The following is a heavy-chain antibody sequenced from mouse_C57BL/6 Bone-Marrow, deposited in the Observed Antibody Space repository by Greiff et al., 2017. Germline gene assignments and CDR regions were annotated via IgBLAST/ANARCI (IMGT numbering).Heavy chain of an antibody. CDR1: GYTFTSYG. CDR3: ARSGGNYLSSYYFDY. D-gene: IGHD2-1*01. J-gene: IGHJ2*01. Sequence: VQLQQSGAELARPGASVKLSCKASGYTFTSYGISWVKQRTGQGLEWIGEIYPRSGNTYYNEKFKGKATLTADKSSSTAYMELRSLTSEDSAVYFCARSGGNYLSSYYFDYWGQGTTLTVSS. V-gene: IGHV1-81*01. CDR2: IYPRSGNT.